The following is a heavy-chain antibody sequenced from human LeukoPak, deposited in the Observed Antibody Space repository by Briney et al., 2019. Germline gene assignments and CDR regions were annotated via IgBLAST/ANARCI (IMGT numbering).Heavy chain of an antibody. Sequence: GGSLRLSCAASVFTFGDYYMTWIRQAPGKGLEWISNINQNSYTIYYADSVRGRFTISRDNARSSLFLDMNSLRVEDTAVYYCARGGINGGQLDYWGQGALVTVSS. CDR3: ARGGINGGQLDY. CDR1: VFTFGDYY. D-gene: IGHD2-21*01. V-gene: IGHV3-11*01. CDR2: INQNSYTI. J-gene: IGHJ4*02.